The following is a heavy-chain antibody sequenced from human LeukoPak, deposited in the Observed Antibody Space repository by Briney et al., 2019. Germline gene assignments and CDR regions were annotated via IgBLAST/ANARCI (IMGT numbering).Heavy chain of an antibody. V-gene: IGHV4-59*01. CDR2: IYYSGST. J-gene: IGHJ4*02. CDR3: ARGIRWDLLVDY. CDR1: GGSISSYY. Sequence: SETLSLTCTVSGGSISSYYWSWIRQPPGKGLEWIGYIYYSGSTNYNPSLKSRVTISVDTSKNQFSLKLSSVTAADTAVYYCARGIRWDLLVDYWGQGTLVTVSS. D-gene: IGHD1-26*01.